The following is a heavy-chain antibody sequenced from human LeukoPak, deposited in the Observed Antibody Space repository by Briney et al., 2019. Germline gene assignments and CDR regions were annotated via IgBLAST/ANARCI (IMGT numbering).Heavy chain of an antibody. J-gene: IGHJ5*02. Sequence: SETLSLTCAVYGGSFSGYYWSWIRQPPGKGLEWIGEINHSGSTNYNPSLKSRVTISVDTSKNQFSLKLSSVTAADTAVYYCARDSYPIAAAGYRWFDPWGQGTLVTVSS. CDR2: INHSGST. CDR1: GGSFSGYY. D-gene: IGHD6-13*01. CDR3: ARDSYPIAAAGYRWFDP. V-gene: IGHV4-34*01.